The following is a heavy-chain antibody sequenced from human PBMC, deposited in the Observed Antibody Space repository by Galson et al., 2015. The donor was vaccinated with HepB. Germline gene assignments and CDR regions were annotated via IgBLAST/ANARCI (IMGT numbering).Heavy chain of an antibody. CDR1: GGSISNSTYY. CDR2: IYYTGIT. CDR3: AFSGYDGGCFDN. J-gene: IGHJ4*02. Sequence: SETLSLTCTVSGGSISNSTYYWGWIRQPPGKGLEWIGSIYYTGITYHNPPLNRRVTISVDTSKNQFSLKLRSVTAADTAVYYCAFSGYDGGCFDNWGQGTLVTVSS. V-gene: IGHV4-39*01. D-gene: IGHD5-12*01.